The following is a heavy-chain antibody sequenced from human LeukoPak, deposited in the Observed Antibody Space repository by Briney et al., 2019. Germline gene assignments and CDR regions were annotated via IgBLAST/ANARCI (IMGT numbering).Heavy chain of an antibody. J-gene: IGHJ4*02. V-gene: IGHV4-39*07. CDR3: ARESFGYCSGGSCYVY. CDR1: GGSISSSSYY. CDR2: INHSGST. Sequence: PSETLSLTCTVSGGSISSSSYYWGWIRQPPGKGLEWIGEINHSGSTNYNPSLKSRVTISVDTSKNQFSLKLSSVTAADTAVYYCARESFGYCSGGSCYVYWGQGTLVTVSS. D-gene: IGHD2-15*01.